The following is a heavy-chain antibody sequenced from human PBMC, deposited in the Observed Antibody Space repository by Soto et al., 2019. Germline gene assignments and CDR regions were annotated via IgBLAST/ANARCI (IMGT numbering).Heavy chain of an antibody. Sequence: SETLSLNCAVYGGSFSGYYWSWIRQPPGKGLEWIGEINHSGSTNYNPSLKSRVTISVDTSKNQFSLKLSSVTAADTAVYYCARKGSYYYGSGRYYFDYWGQGTLVTVSS. CDR3: ARKGSYYYGSGRYYFDY. D-gene: IGHD3-10*01. J-gene: IGHJ4*02. CDR1: GGSFSGYY. CDR2: INHSGST. V-gene: IGHV4-34*01.